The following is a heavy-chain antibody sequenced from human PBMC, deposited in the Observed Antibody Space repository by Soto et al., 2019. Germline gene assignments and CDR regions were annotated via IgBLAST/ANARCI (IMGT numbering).Heavy chain of an antibody. Sequence: QVQLVESGGGVVQPGRSLRLSCAASGFTCSSYAMHWVRQAPGKGLEWVAVISYDGSNKYYADSVKGRFTISRDNSKNTLYLQMNSLRAEDTAVYYCARDRFASSWSYFDYWGQGTLVTVSS. CDR3: ARDRFASSWSYFDY. J-gene: IGHJ4*02. CDR2: ISYDGSNK. V-gene: IGHV3-30-3*01. CDR1: GFTCSSYA. D-gene: IGHD6-13*01.